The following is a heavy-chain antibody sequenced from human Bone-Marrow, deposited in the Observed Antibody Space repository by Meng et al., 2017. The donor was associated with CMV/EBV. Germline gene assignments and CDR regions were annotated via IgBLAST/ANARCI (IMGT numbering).Heavy chain of an antibody. CDR3: ARSNGYDDPFDY. V-gene: IGHV4-39*07. D-gene: IGHD5-12*01. CDR2: IYYSGST. CDR1: GGSISSSSYY. Sequence: SETLSLTCTVSGGSISSSSYYWGWIRQPPGKGLEWIGSIYYSGSTYYNPSLKSRVTISVDTSKNQFSLKLSSVTAADTAVYYCARSNGYDDPFDYWGQGTLVTVSS. J-gene: IGHJ4*02.